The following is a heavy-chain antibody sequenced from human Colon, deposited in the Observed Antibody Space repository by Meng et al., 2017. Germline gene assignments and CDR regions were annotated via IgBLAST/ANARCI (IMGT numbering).Heavy chain of an antibody. D-gene: IGHD2-2*01. CDR1: GGSINSADYY. CDR3: ARNPVIPDARTFDF. J-gene: IGHJ4*02. CDR2: IHSSGNT. V-gene: IGHV4-30-4*01. Sequence: QVQLQESGPGVVKTSQTLSLTSTISGGSINSADYYWNWIRQSPAKGLEWLGYIHSSGNTYYTPSLKSRLTMSLDTSKNQFSLRLTSVTAADTAVYYCARNPVIPDARTFDFWGQGALVTVSS.